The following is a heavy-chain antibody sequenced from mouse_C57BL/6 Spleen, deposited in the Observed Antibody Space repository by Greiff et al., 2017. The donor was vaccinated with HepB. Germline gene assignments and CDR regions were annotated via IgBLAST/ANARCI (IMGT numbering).Heavy chain of an antibody. CDR3: ARGGFYYGSSYDYYAMDY. Sequence: QVQLKQSGPELVKPGASVKLSCKASGYTFTSYWMHWVKQRPGQGLEWIGNINPNNGGTNYNEKFKSKATLPVDKSSSTAYMQLSSLTSEDSAVYDCARGGFYYGSSYDYYAMDYWGQGTSVTVSS. D-gene: IGHD1-1*01. J-gene: IGHJ4*01. V-gene: IGHV1-53*01. CDR1: GYTFTSYW. CDR2: INPNNGGT.